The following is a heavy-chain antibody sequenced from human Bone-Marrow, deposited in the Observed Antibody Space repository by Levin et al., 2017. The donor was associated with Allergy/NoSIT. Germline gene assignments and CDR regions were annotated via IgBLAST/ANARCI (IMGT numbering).Heavy chain of an antibody. J-gene: IGHJ3*01. Sequence: GGSLRLSCTVSGFIFSIYSINWVRQAPGKGLEWVSSISSSGSDMYYVDSVKGRFTISRDNAKNSLTLQVSSLRAEDTAVYHCVRGIIGDVRVAHKEAFDVWGQGTMVTVSS. CDR3: VRGIIGDVRVAHKEAFDV. D-gene: IGHD2/OR15-2a*01. V-gene: IGHV3-21*01. CDR1: GFIFSIYS. CDR2: ISSSGSDM.